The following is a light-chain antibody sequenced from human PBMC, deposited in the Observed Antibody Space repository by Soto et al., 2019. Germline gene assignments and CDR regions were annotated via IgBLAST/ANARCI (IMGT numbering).Light chain of an antibody. CDR2: KAS. J-gene: IGKJ2*01. CDR3: YRYNSYLRT. CDR1: QSISSW. V-gene: IGKV1-5*03. Sequence: DIQMTQSPSTLSASVGDRVTITCRASQSISSWLAWYQQKPGKAPKLLIYKASSLESGVPSRLSGSGSGTEFTLTFSSLHPDDFASYYCYRYNSYLRTLDEVTKLVI.